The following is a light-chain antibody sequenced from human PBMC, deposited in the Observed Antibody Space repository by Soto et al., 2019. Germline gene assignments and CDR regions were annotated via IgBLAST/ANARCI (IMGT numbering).Light chain of an antibody. J-gene: IGLJ2*01. CDR2: DVS. CDR3: SSYASSNVV. Sequence: QSVLTQPASVSGSPGQSITISCTGTSSDVGGYNFVSWYQQHAGKAPKLMIYDVSNRPSGVSNRFSGSKSGNTASLTISWLQAEDEADYYCSSYASSNVVFGGGTKVTVL. CDR1: SSDVGGYNF. V-gene: IGLV2-14*03.